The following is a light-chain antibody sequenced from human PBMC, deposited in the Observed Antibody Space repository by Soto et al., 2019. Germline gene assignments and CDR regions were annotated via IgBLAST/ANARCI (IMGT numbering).Light chain of an antibody. CDR2: EVI. Sequence: QSVLTQPASVSGSPGQSITISCTGTSSDIGTYNSVSWYQHHPGKAPKLLIFEVIDRPSGVSDRFSGSKSGNTASLTISGLHPEDEADYYCCSYTSTYTLVFGGGTKLTVL. J-gene: IGLJ3*02. V-gene: IGLV2-14*01. CDR1: SSDIGTYNS. CDR3: CSYTSTYTLV.